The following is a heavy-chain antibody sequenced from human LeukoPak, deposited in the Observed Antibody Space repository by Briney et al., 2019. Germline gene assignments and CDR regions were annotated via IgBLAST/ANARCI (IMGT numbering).Heavy chain of an antibody. Sequence: PGGSLRLSCAASGFTFSNSWMTWVRQAPGKGLEWVASISPDGGEIHYVASVKGRFTISRDNAKNSLYLQMNSLRAEDTAVYYCAELGITMIGGVWGKGTTVTISS. CDR2: ISPDGGEI. V-gene: IGHV3-7*01. CDR1: GFTFSNSW. CDR3: AELGITMIGGV. J-gene: IGHJ6*04. D-gene: IGHD3-10*02.